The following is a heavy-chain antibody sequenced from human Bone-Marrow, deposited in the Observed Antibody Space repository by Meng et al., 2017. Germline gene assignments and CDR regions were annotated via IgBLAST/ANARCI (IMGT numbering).Heavy chain of an antibody. J-gene: IGHJ4*02. CDR2: ISYDGSNK. Sequence: GQLVEVGWSVVPAGRSLRLSCAASGFTFSSYAMHWVRQAPGKGLEWVAVISYDGSNKYYADSVKGRFTISRDNSKNTLYLQMNSLRAEDTAVYYCARDTRYSGSYSYFDYWGQGTLVTVSS. D-gene: IGHD1-26*01. CDR1: GFTFSSYA. CDR3: ARDTRYSGSYSYFDY. V-gene: IGHV3-30*01.